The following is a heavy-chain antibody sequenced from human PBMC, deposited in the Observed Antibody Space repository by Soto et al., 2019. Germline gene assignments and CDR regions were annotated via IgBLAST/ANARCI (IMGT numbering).Heavy chain of an antibody. D-gene: IGHD1-1*01. V-gene: IGHV1-18*01. CDR3: ARGRYGDY. CDR1: GYIFTTYG. CDR2: SSAHNGNT. Sequence: QVHLVQSGAEVKKPGASVKVSCKGSGYIFTTYGITWVRQAPGQGLEWMRWSSAHNGNTNYAQKLQGRVTVTRDTSTRTAYMDLRNLRSDDTAVYYCARGRYGDYWGQGALVTVSS. J-gene: IGHJ4*02.